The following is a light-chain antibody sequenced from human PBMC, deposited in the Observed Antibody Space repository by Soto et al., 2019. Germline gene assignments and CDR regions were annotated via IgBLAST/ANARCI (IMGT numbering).Light chain of an antibody. CDR3: QQYNSYVFT. CDR2: DAS. CDR1: QRISRW. J-gene: IGKJ3*01. Sequence: DIQMTQSPSILSAAVGDRVTITCRASQRISRWLAWYQQKPGKAPKLLIYDASNLESGVPSRFSGSGSGTEFTLTISSLQPDDFATYFCQQYNSYVFTFGPGTKVEIK. V-gene: IGKV1-5*01.